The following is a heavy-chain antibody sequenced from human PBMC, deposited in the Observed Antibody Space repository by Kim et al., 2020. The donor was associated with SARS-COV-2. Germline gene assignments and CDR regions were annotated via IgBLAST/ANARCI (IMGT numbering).Heavy chain of an antibody. CDR3: ARDFGGALLWFGAGSI. D-gene: IGHD3-10*01. Sequence: SETLSLTCTVSGGSISSGSYYWSWIRQPAGKGLEWIGRIYTSGSTNYNPSLKSRVTISVDTSKNQFSLKLSSVTAADTAVYYCARDFGGALLWFGAGSIWGQGTLVTVSS. CDR1: GGSISSGSYY. J-gene: IGHJ4*02. CDR2: IYTSGST. V-gene: IGHV4-61*02.